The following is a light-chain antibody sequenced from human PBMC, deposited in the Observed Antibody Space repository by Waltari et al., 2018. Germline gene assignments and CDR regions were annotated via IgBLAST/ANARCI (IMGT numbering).Light chain of an antibody. J-gene: IGKJ1*01. CDR2: KAS. V-gene: IGKV1-12*01. CDR1: QDITSW. Sequence: DIQMTTSPSSLSASVGDRVTISCRASQDITSWLAWYQQKPGKAPKLLIYKASSLQSGVPSRFSGSGSGTDFTLIISSLQPEDFATYYCQKYNSAPRTFGQGTKVEIK. CDR3: QKYNSAPRT.